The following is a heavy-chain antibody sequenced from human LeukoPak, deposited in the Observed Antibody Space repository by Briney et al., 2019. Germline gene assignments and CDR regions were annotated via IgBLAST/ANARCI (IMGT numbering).Heavy chain of an antibody. CDR3: AITMVRGVITPFDY. J-gene: IGHJ4*02. D-gene: IGHD3-10*01. V-gene: IGHV1-69-2*01. CDR2: VDPEDGET. Sequence: AAVKISRKVSGYTFTDYYMHWVQQAPGKGLEWMGLVDPEDGETIYAEKFQRRVTITADTTTDTAYMELSSLRSEDTAVYSCAITMVRGVITPFDYWGQGTLVTVSS. CDR1: GYTFTDYY.